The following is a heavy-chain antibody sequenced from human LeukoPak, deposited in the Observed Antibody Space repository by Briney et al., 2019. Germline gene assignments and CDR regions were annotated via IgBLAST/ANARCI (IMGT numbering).Heavy chain of an antibody. V-gene: IGHV3-53*01. J-gene: IGHJ3*01. CDR3: VKRLTLGDLSIKGAFAL. Sequence: GGSLRLSCTASGFTVSSNYMSWVRQGPGKGLEWVALIYNDGGTHYTDSVKGRFTISRDTSRNTLFLQMNSLRVEDSAMYYCVKRLTLGDLSIKGAFALWGQGTMLTVAS. CDR2: IYNDGGT. CDR1: GFTVSSNY. D-gene: IGHD3-16*02.